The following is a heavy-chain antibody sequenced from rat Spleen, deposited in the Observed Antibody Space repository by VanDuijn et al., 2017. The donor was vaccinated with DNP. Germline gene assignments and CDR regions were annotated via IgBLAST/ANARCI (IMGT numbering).Heavy chain of an antibody. D-gene: IGHD1-2*01. CDR3: TRLSSYHCDY. CDR1: GFTFSNYG. V-gene: IGHV5S13*01. Sequence: EVQLVESGGGLVQPGRSLKLSCAASGFTFSNYGMAWVRQTPTKGLEWVASISTSGGSTYYRDSVKGRFTVSRDNAKSTLYLQMDSLRSEDTATYYCTRLSSYHCDYWGQGVMVTVSS. J-gene: IGHJ2*01. CDR2: ISTSGGST.